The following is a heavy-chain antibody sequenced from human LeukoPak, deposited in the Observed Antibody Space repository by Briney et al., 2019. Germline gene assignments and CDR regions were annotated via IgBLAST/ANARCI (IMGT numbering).Heavy chain of an antibody. CDR2: IYYSGST. CDR1: GGSISSYY. V-gene: IGHV4-59*08. CDR3: ASTYGDLGLFDY. J-gene: IGHJ4*02. Sequence: PSETLSLTCTVSGGSISSYYWSWIRRPPGKGLEWIGYIYYSGSTNYNPSLKSRVTISVDTSKNQFSLKLSSVTAADTAVYYCASTYGDLGLFDYWGQGTLVTVSS. D-gene: IGHD4-17*01.